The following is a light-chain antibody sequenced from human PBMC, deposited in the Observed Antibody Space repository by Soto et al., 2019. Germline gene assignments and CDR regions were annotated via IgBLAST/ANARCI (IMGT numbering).Light chain of an antibody. V-gene: IGLV2-14*01. CDR1: TSDVDAYNY. J-gene: IGLJ1*01. CDR3: GSYTTSSDYV. CDR2: DVS. Sequence: QSALTQPASLSGSPGQSITISCTGTTSDVDAYNYVSWYQQHPGKAPKLMIYDVSNRPSGVSSRFSGSKSGNTASLTISGLRADDEADYYCGSYTTSSDYVFGTGTKVTVL.